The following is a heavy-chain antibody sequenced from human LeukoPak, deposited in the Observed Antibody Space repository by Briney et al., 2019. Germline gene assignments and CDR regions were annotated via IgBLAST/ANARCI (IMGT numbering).Heavy chain of an antibody. Sequence: GSLRLSCAASGFTVSSNYMSWIRQPPGKGLEWIGYIYYSGSTNYNPSLKSRVTISVDTSKNQFSLKLSSVTAADTAVYYCARVRAYYDSTYWYFDLWGRGTLVTVSS. CDR2: IYYSGST. D-gene: IGHD3-22*01. CDR3: ARVRAYYDSTYWYFDL. CDR1: GFTVSSNY. V-gene: IGHV4-59*02. J-gene: IGHJ2*01.